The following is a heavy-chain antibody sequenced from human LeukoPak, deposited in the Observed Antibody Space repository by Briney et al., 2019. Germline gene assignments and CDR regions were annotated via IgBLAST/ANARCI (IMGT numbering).Heavy chain of an antibody. CDR3: AREYCRGGVCYAGAY. D-gene: IGHD2-15*01. CDR1: GYIFTSYG. CDR2: ISAYNGNT. J-gene: IGHJ4*02. Sequence: ASVKVSCKASGYIFTSYGISWVRQAPGQGLEWMGWISAYNGNTNYAQKFQGRVTVTTDTSTSTAYMELNSLRSDDTAVYYCAREYCRGGVCYAGAYWGQGALFTVSS. V-gene: IGHV1-18*01.